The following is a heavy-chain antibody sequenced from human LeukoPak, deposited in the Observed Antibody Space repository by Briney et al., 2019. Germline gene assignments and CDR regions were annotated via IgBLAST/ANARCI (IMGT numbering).Heavy chain of an antibody. CDR1: GGTFSSYA. Sequence: SVKVSCKASGGTFSSYAISWVRQAPGQGLEWMGGIIPIFGTANYAQKFQGRVTITTDESTSTAYMELSSLRSEDTAVYYCARAYYYDSSGPREGAFDIWGQGTMVTVSS. J-gene: IGHJ3*02. CDR2: IIPIFGTA. D-gene: IGHD3-22*01. V-gene: IGHV1-69*05. CDR3: ARAYYYDSSGPREGAFDI.